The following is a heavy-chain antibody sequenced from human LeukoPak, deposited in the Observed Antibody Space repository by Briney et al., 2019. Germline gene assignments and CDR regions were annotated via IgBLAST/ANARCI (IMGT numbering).Heavy chain of an antibody. V-gene: IGHV3-48*04. CDR1: GFTFSSYA. D-gene: IGHD4-17*01. J-gene: IGHJ4*02. CDR2: ISSSGSTI. CDR3: ARAHYGDYVGY. Sequence: GGSLRLSCAASGFTFSSYAMHWVRQAPGKGLEWVSYISSSGSTIYYADSVKGRFTISRDNAKNSLYLQMNSLRAEDTAVYYCARAHYGDYVGYWGQGTLVTVSS.